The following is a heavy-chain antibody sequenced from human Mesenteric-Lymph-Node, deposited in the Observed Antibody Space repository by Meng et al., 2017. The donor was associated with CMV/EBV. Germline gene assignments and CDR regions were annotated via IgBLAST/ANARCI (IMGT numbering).Heavy chain of an antibody. D-gene: IGHD3-16*01. CDR2: ISHDERLK. Sequence: LSCTASRFSFNNYGMHWVRQAPGRGLEWMAVISHDERLKNYADSVKGRFTISRDNSKNTLYLQMDSLRVEDTAVYYCARDVGEVGDNWGQGTLVTVSS. CDR3: ARDVGEVGDN. J-gene: IGHJ4*02. V-gene: IGHV3-33*01. CDR1: RFSFNNYG.